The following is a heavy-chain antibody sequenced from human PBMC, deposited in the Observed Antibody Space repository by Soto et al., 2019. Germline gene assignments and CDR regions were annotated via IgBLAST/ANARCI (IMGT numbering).Heavy chain of an antibody. V-gene: IGHV3-30*18. CDR3: AKVGGGSYYYFDY. Sequence: GGSLRLSCAASGFNFSSYWMSWVRQAPGKGLEWVAVISYDGSNKYYADSVKGRFTISRDNSKNTLYLQMNSLRAEDTAVYYCAKVGGGSYYYFDYLGQGALVTVSS. D-gene: IGHD1-26*01. CDR2: ISYDGSNK. J-gene: IGHJ4*01. CDR1: GFNFSSYW.